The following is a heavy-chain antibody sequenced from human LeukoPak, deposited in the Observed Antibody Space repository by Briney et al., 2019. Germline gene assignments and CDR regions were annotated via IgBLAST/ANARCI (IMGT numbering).Heavy chain of an antibody. V-gene: IGHV1-69*05. CDR3: ARESRFMGELLGDQFDY. D-gene: IGHD3-3*01. Sequence: SVKVSCKASGGTFSSYAISWVRQSPGQGLEWMGGIIPIFGTANYAQKFQGRVTITTDESTSTAYMELNSLRSEDTAVYYCARESRFMGELLGDQFDYWGQGTLVTVSS. CDR2: IIPIFGTA. J-gene: IGHJ4*02. CDR1: GGTFSSYA.